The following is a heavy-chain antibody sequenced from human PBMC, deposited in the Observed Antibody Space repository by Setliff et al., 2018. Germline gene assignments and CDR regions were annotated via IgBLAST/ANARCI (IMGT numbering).Heavy chain of an antibody. V-gene: IGHV1-18*01. D-gene: IGHD2-2*01. CDR1: GFTFSTYA. CDR3: SRLVRFCTKISCQRLLGDDY. CDR2: ISPHNGKT. Sequence: GGSLRLSCAASGFTFSTYAMSWVRQAPGKGLEWVGWISPHNGKTYYAPKFQDRITMTTDTSTSTAYLEFKSLRSDDTAIYYCSRLVRFCTKISCQRLLGDDYWGQGALVTVSS. J-gene: IGHJ4*02.